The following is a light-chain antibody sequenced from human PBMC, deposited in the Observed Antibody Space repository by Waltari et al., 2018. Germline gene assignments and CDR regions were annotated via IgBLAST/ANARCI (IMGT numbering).Light chain of an antibody. CDR2: EDK. CDR1: HIESKT. V-gene: IGLV3-21*03. CDR3: QVWDRTGDHVI. J-gene: IGLJ2*01. Sequence: YVLTPPPSVSVTPGRTARIPCGGNHIESKTVHWYQQKPGQAPVLVVYEDKERPSGIPERFSASNSGNTATLTISGVAAGDEADYYCQVWDRTGDHVIFGGGTKLTVL.